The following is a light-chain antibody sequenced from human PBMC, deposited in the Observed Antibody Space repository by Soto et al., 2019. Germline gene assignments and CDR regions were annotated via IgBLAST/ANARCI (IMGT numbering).Light chain of an antibody. J-gene: IGKJ2*01. CDR2: GAS. V-gene: IGKV3-20*01. Sequence: EIVLTQSPGTLSLSPGERATLSCRASQSVSSSYLAWYQHKPGQAPRLLIYGASGRATGIPDRFSGSGSGTDFTLTISRLEPEDFAVYYCQQYGSSPHTFGQGTKREIK. CDR3: QQYGSSPHT. CDR1: QSVSSSY.